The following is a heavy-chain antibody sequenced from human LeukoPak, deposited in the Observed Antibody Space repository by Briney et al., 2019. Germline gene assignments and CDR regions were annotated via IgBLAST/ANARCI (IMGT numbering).Heavy chain of an antibody. CDR2: IYYSGST. CDR1: GGSISSYY. V-gene: IGHV4-59*08. Sequence: PSETLSLTCTVSGGSISSYYWSWIRQPPGKGLEWIGYIYYSGSTNYNPSLKSRVTISVDTSKNQFSLKLSSVTAADTAVYYCARHTSAAATGYYYYGMDVWGQGTTVTVSS. CDR3: ARHTSAAATGYYYYGMDV. J-gene: IGHJ6*02. D-gene: IGHD6-13*01.